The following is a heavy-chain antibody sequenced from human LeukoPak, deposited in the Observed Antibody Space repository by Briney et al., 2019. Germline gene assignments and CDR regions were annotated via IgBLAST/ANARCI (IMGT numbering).Heavy chain of an antibody. J-gene: IGHJ4*02. CDR1: GFTFSSYS. V-gene: IGHV3-48*01. D-gene: IGHD6-13*01. CDR3: ARTTSSSWHGPDY. Sequence: PGGSLRLSCAASGFTFSSYSMNWVRQAPGKGLEWVSYISSSSSTIYYADSVKGRFTISRDNAKDSLYLQMNSLRAEDTAVYYCARTTSSSWHGPDYCGQGTLVTVSS. CDR2: ISSSSSTI.